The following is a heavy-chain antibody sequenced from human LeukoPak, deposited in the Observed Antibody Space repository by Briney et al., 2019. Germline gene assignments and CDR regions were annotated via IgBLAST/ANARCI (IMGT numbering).Heavy chain of an antibody. CDR1: ADSISSSGHY. D-gene: IGHD3-10*01. J-gene: IGHJ4*02. CDR2: IHFSGST. V-gene: IGHV4-31*03. CDR3: ARGGNRFGGFYFDY. Sequence: PSETLSLTCTVSADSISSSGHYWTWLRQHPGKGPETIGFIHFSGSTNHNPSLKSRVAISVDASKNQFSLRLSSVTSADTAVYYCARGGNRFGGFYFDYWGQGSLVTVSS.